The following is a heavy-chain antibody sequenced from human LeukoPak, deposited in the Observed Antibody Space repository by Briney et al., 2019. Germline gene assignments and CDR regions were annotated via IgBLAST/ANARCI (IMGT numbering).Heavy chain of an antibody. CDR1: GFTFSSYS. Sequence: GSLRLSCAASGFTFSSYSMNWVRQAPGKGLEWVSSISSSSSYIYYADSVKGRFTISRDNAKNSLYLQMNSLRAEDTAVYYCARLPRLLWFGELSDNWFDPWGQGTLVTVSS. J-gene: IGHJ5*02. CDR2: ISSSSSYI. CDR3: ARLPRLLWFGELSDNWFDP. D-gene: IGHD3-10*01. V-gene: IGHV3-21*01.